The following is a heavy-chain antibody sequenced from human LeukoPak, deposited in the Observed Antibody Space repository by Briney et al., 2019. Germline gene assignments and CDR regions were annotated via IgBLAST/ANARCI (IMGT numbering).Heavy chain of an antibody. D-gene: IGHD1-26*01. V-gene: IGHV3-23*01. CDR1: GFTFNHYA. CDR2: ITGGGHNI. Sequence: GGSLRLSCAASGFTFNHYAMNWVRQAPGKGLEWVSAITGGGHNIYYADSVKGRFTISRDNSKNTLYLQMNTLRAEDRAVYFCAKENPVGGTNYFDYWGQGTLVTVAS. J-gene: IGHJ4*02. CDR3: AKENPVGGTNYFDY.